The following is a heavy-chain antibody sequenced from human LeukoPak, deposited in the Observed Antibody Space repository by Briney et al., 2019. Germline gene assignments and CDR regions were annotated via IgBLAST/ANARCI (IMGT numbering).Heavy chain of an antibody. Sequence: ASVRVSCMASRGTFSSYAISWVRQAPGQRLEWMGRIIPIFGTANYAQKFQGRVTITADESTSTAYMELSSLRSEDTAVYYCARGVQLPDYYYYYMDVWGKGTTVTVSS. CDR3: ARGVQLPDYYYYYMDV. J-gene: IGHJ6*03. V-gene: IGHV1-69*01. D-gene: IGHD5-18*01. CDR1: RGTFSSYA. CDR2: IIPIFGTA.